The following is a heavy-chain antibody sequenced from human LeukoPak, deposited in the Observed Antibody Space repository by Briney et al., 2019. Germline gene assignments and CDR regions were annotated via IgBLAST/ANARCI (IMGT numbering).Heavy chain of an antibody. D-gene: IGHD3-10*01. CDR3: ARIDYGSGSSRDY. Sequence: GESLQISCEVSGYSFSNYWIGWVRQMPGKGLEWMGIIYPADSDTKYSPSFQGQVTISADKSISTAYLQWRSLKASDSAMYYCARIDYGSGSSRDYWGQGTLVTVSS. V-gene: IGHV5-51*01. J-gene: IGHJ4*02. CDR1: GYSFSNYW. CDR2: IYPADSDT.